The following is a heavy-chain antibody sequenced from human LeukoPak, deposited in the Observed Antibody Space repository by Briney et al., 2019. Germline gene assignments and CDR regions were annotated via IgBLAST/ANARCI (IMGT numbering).Heavy chain of an antibody. CDR1: GYTFTGYH. J-gene: IGHJ4*02. CDR2: INPNSGGT. Sequence: GASVKVSCKASGYTFTGYHMHWVRQAPGQGLEWMGWINPNSGGTNYAQKFQGRVTITRDTSISTAYMELSRLRSDDTAVYYCARSRSGSYLFDYWGQGTLVTVSS. D-gene: IGHD1-26*01. V-gene: IGHV1-2*02. CDR3: ARSRSGSYLFDY.